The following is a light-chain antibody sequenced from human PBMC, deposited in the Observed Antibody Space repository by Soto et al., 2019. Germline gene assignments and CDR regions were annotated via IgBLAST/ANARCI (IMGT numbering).Light chain of an antibody. V-gene: IGKV1-33*01. CDR3: QQYNNWPSIT. CDR1: QDISNY. Sequence: DIQMTQSPSSLSASVGDRVTITCQASQDISNYLNWYQQKPGKAPKLLIYDASNLETGVPSRFSGSGSGTDFTFTISSLQPEDIAVYYCQQYNNWPSITFGQGTRLEIK. J-gene: IGKJ5*01. CDR2: DAS.